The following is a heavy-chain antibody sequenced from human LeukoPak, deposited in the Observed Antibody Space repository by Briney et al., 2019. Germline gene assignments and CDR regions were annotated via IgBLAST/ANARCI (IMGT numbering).Heavy chain of an antibody. CDR1: GFAFSGYS. Sequence: PGGSLRLSCAVSGFAFSGYSMSWVRRAPGKGLEWVAKMNEYGSEIFYLDSVKGRFTISRDNAKNSLYLQMNSLRAEDTAVYYCARPRGCGSSRCNNFDYWGQGTLVTVSS. CDR3: ARPRGCGSSRCNNFDY. D-gene: IGHD2-2*01. CDR2: MNEYGSEI. V-gene: IGHV3-7*01. J-gene: IGHJ4*02.